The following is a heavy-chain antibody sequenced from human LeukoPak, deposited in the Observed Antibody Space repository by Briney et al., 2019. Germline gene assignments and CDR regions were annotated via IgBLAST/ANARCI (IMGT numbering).Heavy chain of an antibody. D-gene: IGHD3-10*01. CDR3: AREANVPGTSSYGLDD. Sequence: GASVKVSCKASGYSFSTYDINWVRQAPGQGLEWMGWMNPKSGNTGYAQNFQGRATMTRDTSTNTVYMELSSLRSEDTAVYYCAREANVPGTSSYGLDDWGLGTTVTVSS. V-gene: IGHV1-8*01. CDR2: MNPKSGNT. CDR1: GYSFSTYD. J-gene: IGHJ6*02.